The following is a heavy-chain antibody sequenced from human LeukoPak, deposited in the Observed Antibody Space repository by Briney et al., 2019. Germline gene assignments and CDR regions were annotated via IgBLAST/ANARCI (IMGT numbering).Heavy chain of an antibody. CDR3: ARDDSKWDPYRGYDY. V-gene: IGHV3-66*01. Sequence: PGGSLRLSCAASGFTVSSNYMSWVRQAPGKGLEWVSVIYSGGSTYYADSVKGRFTISRDNAKNSLYLQMNSLRAEDTAVYYCARDDSKWDPYRGYDYWGQGTLVTVSS. CDR1: GFTVSSNY. D-gene: IGHD1-26*01. J-gene: IGHJ4*02. CDR2: IYSGGST.